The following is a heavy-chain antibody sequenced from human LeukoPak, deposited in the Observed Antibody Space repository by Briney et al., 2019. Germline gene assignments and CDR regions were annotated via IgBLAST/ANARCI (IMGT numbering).Heavy chain of an antibody. Sequence: SETPSLTCTVSGGSISSGDYYWSWIRQPPGKGLEWIGYIYYSGSTYYNPSLKSRVTISVDTSKNQFSLKLSSVTAADTAVYYCARVQTGDAFDIWGQGTMVTVSS. CDR3: ARVQTGDAFDI. CDR1: GGSISSGDYY. D-gene: IGHD4-11*01. V-gene: IGHV4-30-4*01. J-gene: IGHJ3*02. CDR2: IYYSGST.